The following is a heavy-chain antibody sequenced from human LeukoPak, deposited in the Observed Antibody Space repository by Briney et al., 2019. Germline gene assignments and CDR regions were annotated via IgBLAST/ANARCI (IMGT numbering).Heavy chain of an antibody. CDR3: ARVHYYDSSAYRHFED. Sequence: GGSLRLSCAASGFTFSTYWMTWVGQAPGKGLEWVANIKEDESEKYYVDSVKGRFNIFRDNAKNLLYLQMNSLRAEDTAVYYCARVHYYDSSAYRHFEDWGQGTLVTVSS. J-gene: IGHJ4*02. D-gene: IGHD3-22*01. CDR2: IKEDESEK. CDR1: GFTFSTYW. V-gene: IGHV3-7*01.